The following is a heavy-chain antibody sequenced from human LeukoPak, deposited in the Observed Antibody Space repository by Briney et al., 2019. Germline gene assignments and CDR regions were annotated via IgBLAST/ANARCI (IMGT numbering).Heavy chain of an antibody. CDR1: GYTFTSYA. V-gene: IGHV1-69*13. J-gene: IGHJ4*02. Sequence: ASVKVSCKASGYTFTSYAISWVRQAPGQGLEWMGGIIPIFGTANYAQKFQGRVTITADESTSTAYMELSSLRSEDTAVYYCARGIVGATTPDYWGQGTLVTVSS. CDR3: ARGIVGATTPDY. D-gene: IGHD1-26*01. CDR2: IIPIFGTA.